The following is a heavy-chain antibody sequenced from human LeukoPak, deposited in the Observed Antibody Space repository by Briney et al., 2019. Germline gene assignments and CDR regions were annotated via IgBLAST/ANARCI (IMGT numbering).Heavy chain of an antibody. CDR2: IGSSSYI. CDR1: GFIFGSYT. J-gene: IGHJ6*02. V-gene: IGHV3-21*01. D-gene: IGHD3-3*01. CDR3: ARQIRIFGVVIHYYYGMDV. Sequence: GGSLRLSCAASGFIFGSYTMNWVRQAPGQGLEWVSSIGSSSYIYYADSVKGRFTVSRGNAKNSLYLQMNSLRAEDTSVYYCARQIRIFGVVIHYYYGMDVWGQGTTVTVSS.